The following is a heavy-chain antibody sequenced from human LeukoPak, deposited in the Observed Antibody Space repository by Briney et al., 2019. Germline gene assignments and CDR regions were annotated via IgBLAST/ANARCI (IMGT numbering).Heavy chain of an antibody. CDR1: GITFSSYA. D-gene: IGHD3-16*01. J-gene: IGHJ4*02. CDR3: AKENTYYDYVWGSQPSFDY. CDR2: ISGSGGST. V-gene: IGHV3-23*01. Sequence: GGSLRLSCAASGITFSSYAMSWVRQAPGKGLEWVSAISGSGGSTYYADSVKGRFTISRDNSKNTLYLQMNSLRAEDTAVYYCAKENTYYDYVWGSQPSFDYWGQGTLVTVSS.